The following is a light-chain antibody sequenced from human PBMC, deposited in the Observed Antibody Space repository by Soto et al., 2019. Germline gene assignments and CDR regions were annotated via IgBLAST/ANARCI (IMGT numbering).Light chain of an antibody. Sequence: QSVLTQPASVSGSPGQSITISCTGTSSDVGGYNYVSWYQQHPGKAPKLMIYDVTNRPSGVANRFSGSKSGNTASLTISGLQAEDEGDYYCSSFTRSNTYVFGTGTKVTVL. CDR2: DVT. J-gene: IGLJ1*01. CDR1: SSDVGGYNY. CDR3: SSFTRSNTYV. V-gene: IGLV2-14*03.